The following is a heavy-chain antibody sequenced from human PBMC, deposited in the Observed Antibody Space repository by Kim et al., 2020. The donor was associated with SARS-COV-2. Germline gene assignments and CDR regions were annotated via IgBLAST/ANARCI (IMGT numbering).Heavy chain of an antibody. Sequence: GGSLRLSCAASGFTFSSYSMNWVRQAPGKGLEWVSSISSSSSYIYYADSVKGRFTISRDNAKNSLYLQMNSLRAEDTAVYYCARDGGSGNRGWFDPWGQGTLVTVSS. CDR3: ARDGGSGNRGWFDP. V-gene: IGHV3-21*01. CDR1: GFTFSSYS. CDR2: ISSSSSYI. J-gene: IGHJ5*02. D-gene: IGHD1-26*01.